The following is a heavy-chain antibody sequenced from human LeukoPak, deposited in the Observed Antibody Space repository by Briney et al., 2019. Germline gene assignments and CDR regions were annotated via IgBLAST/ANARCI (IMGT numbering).Heavy chain of an antibody. Sequence: ASVKVSCKASGGTFSSYAISWVRQAPGQGLEWMGWISANDGNTDYPQKLQGRVTVTTDTSTSTAYMELRSLRSDDTAVYYCARESHVTREDYWGQGTLVTVSS. CDR3: ARESHVTREDY. CDR1: GGTFSSYA. V-gene: IGHV1-18*01. J-gene: IGHJ4*02. D-gene: IGHD3-10*01. CDR2: ISANDGNT.